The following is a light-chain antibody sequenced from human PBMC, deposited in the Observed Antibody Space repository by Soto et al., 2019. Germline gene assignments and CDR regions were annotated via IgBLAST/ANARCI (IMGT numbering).Light chain of an antibody. J-gene: IGKJ1*01. CDR1: QTISSW. CDR3: QHYNSYSEA. V-gene: IGKV1-5*03. Sequence: DIQMTQSPSTLSGSVGDRVTITCRASQTISSWLAWYQQKPGKAPKLLIYKASTLESGVPSRFSGSGSGTELSRTISRLQPDDFATYYCQHYNSYSEAFGQGAKVELK. CDR2: KAS.